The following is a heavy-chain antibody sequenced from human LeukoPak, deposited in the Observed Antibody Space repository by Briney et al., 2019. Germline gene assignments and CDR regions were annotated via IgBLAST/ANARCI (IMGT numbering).Heavy chain of an antibody. CDR3: AKDGYQLLWDAFDI. CDR2: IYYSGST. J-gene: IGHJ3*02. V-gene: IGHV4-39*02. CDR1: GGSMSSSSYY. Sequence: PSETLSLTCTVSGGSMSSSSYYWGWIRQPPGKGLGWIGSIYYSGSTYYNPSLKSRVTISVDTSKNQFSLKLSSVTAADTAVYYCAKDGYQLLWDAFDIWGQGTMVTVSS. D-gene: IGHD2-2*01.